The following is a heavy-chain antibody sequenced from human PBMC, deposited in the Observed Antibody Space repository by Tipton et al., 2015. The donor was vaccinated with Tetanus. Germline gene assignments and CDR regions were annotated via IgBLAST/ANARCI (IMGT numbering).Heavy chain of an antibody. CDR2: ISYDGSNK. D-gene: IGHD4-17*01. Sequence: SLRLSCAASGFTFSSYAMHWVRQAPGKGLEWVAVISYDGSNKYYADSVKGRFTISRDNSKNTLYLQMNSLRAEDTAVYYCARDPATVPNYYFDSWGQGTLVTVSS. V-gene: IGHV3-30-3*01. CDR1: GFTFSSYA. CDR3: ARDPATVPNYYFDS. J-gene: IGHJ4*02.